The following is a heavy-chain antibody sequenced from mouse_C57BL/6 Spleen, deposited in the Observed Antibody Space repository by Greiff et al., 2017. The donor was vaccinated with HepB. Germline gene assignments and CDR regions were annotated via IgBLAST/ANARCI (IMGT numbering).Heavy chain of an antibody. V-gene: IGHV1-50*01. CDR3: ARGLYDGDY. J-gene: IGHJ2*01. CDR1: GYTFTSYW. CDR2: IDPSDSYT. Sequence: QVQLKQSGAELVKPGASVKLSCKASGYTFTSYWMQWVKQRPGQGLEWIGEIDPSDSYTNYNQKFKGKATLTVDKSSSTAYMQLSSLTSEDSAVYYCARGLYDGDYWGQGTTLTVSS. D-gene: IGHD2-3*01.